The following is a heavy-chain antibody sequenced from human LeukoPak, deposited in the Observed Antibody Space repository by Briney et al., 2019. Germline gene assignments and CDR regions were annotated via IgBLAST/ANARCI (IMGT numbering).Heavy chain of an antibody. CDR1: GFTFSTYR. D-gene: IGHD1/OR15-1a*01. Sequence: PGGSLRLSCAASGFTFSTYRFNWVRNAPGKGLEWVSSISSSSSYIYYADSVKGRFTISRDNAKNSLYLQMNSLRAEDTAVYYCARNTGDDAFDIWGQGTMVTVSS. CDR3: ARNTGDDAFDI. V-gene: IGHV3-21*01. CDR2: ISSSSSYI. J-gene: IGHJ3*02.